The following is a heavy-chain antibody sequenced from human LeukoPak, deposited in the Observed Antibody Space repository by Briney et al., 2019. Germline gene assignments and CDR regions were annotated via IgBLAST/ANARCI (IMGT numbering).Heavy chain of an antibody. CDR3: AVAATRGPVDY. CDR1: GGSVSSGSYY. CDR2: IYYSGST. Sequence: SETLSLTCTVSGGSVSSGSYYWSWIRQPPGKGLEWIGYIYYSGSTNYNPSLKSRVTISVDTSKNQFSLKLSSVTAADTAVYYCAVAATRGPVDYWGQGTLVTVSS. J-gene: IGHJ4*02. V-gene: IGHV4-61*01. D-gene: IGHD2-15*01.